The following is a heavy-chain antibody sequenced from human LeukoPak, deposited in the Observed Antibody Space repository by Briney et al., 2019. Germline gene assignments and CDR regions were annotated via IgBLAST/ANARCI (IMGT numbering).Heavy chain of an antibody. Sequence: ASVKVSCKASGYTFTNYYIQWVRQAPGQGLEWMGIINPNSGGTKYAQKFQGRVTITRDTSASAVYMELSSLRSEDTAVYYCARAAARGKYYFDYWGQGTLVTVSS. CDR2: INPNSGGT. V-gene: IGHV1-46*01. CDR1: GYTFTNYY. CDR3: ARAAARGKYYFDY. J-gene: IGHJ4*02. D-gene: IGHD6-25*01.